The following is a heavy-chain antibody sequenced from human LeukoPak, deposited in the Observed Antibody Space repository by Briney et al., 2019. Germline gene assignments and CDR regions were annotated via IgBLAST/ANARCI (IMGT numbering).Heavy chain of an antibody. D-gene: IGHD3-10*01. CDR3: AKDSGVWFGEFGSFDY. Sequence: GGSLRLSCAASGFTFSSYGMHWVRQAPGKGLEWVAFIRYDGSNKYYADSVKGRFTISRDNAKNTLYLQMNSLRAEDTAVYYCAKDSGVWFGEFGSFDYWGQGTLVTVSS. J-gene: IGHJ4*02. CDR1: GFTFSSYG. V-gene: IGHV3-30*02. CDR2: IRYDGSNK.